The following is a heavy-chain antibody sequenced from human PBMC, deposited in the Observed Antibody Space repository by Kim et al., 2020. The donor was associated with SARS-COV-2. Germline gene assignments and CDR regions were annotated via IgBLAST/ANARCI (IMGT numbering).Heavy chain of an antibody. V-gene: IGHV4-59*13. CDR3: GGGGTTKNGFDI. CDR2: ILYSGST. CDR1: GGSISSYY. D-gene: IGHD3-16*01. Sequence: SETLSLTCTVSGGSISSYYWSWIRQPPGKELEWVGYILYSGSTNNNPSLQSRATISVDTSKNQFSLKLTSVTTADTAVYYCGGGGTTKNGFDILGRGIMVPVSS. J-gene: IGHJ3*02.